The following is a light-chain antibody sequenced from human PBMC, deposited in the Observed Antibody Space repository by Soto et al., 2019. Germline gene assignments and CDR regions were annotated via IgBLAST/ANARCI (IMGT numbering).Light chain of an antibody. Sequence: EIVMTQSPATLSVSPWERATLSCRASQSVSSNLAWYQQKPGQAPRLLIYGASTRANGIPARCSGSGSGTEFTLTISSLQSEDFAVYYCQQYNNWPPYTFGQGTTLEIK. V-gene: IGKV3-15*01. J-gene: IGKJ2*01. CDR2: GAS. CDR3: QQYNNWPPYT. CDR1: QSVSSN.